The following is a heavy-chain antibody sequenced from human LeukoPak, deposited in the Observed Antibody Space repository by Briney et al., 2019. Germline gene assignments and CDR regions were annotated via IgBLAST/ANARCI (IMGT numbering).Heavy chain of an antibody. V-gene: IGHV3-48*01. J-gene: IGHJ4*02. CDR1: GFTFSEYT. CDR2: ISTASSAL. Sequence: GGSLRPSCAASGFTFSEYTMNWVRQAPGKGLEWLSYISTASSALDYADSVKGRFTISRDNAKNSLYLQMNSLRAADTAVYYCAREARGYSYGARYDIDYWGQGTLVTVSS. D-gene: IGHD5-18*01. CDR3: AREARGYSYGARYDIDY.